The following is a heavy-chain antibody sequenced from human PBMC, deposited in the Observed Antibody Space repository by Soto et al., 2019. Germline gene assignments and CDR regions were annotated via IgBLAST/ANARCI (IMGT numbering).Heavy chain of an antibody. CDR2: FDPEDGET. CDR3: APEGIPDRGVFGENY. Sequence: QVQLVQSGAEVKKPGASVKVSCKVSGYTLTELSMHWVRQAPGKGLEWMGGFDPEDGETIYAQKFQGRVTMTEDTSTNQAYLELSSVNSEDTAVYYCAPEGIPDRGVFGENYWGQGPLVTVSS. CDR1: GYTLTELS. V-gene: IGHV1-24*01. D-gene: IGHD3-16*01. J-gene: IGHJ4*02.